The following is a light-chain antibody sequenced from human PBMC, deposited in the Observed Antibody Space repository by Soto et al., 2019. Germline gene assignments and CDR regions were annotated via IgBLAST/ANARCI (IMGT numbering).Light chain of an antibody. V-gene: IGLV1-36*01. CDR3: SAWDDTLNGFV. J-gene: IGLJ1*01. Sequence: QSVLTQPPPGAEAPRQRATISCSGSTFNIGDNAVNWYQQFPGEAPKLLIYYDDLLPSEVSDHFSGSKSGTSASLVISGRQSDDEADYYCSAWDDTLNGFVFGTGTKLTVL. CDR1: TFNIGDNA. CDR2: YDD.